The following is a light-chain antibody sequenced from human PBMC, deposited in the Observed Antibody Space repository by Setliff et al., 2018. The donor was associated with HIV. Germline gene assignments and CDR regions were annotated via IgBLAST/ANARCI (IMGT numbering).Light chain of an antibody. J-gene: IGLJ1*01. V-gene: IGLV2-11*01. Sequence: QSALTQPRSVSGSPGQSVTISCTGTSSDVGGYNYVSWYQHHPGKAPKLMIYDVSKRPSGVPDRFSGSKSGNTASLTISGLQAEDEADYYCCSYAGSLYAFGTGTKV. CDR3: CSYAGSLYA. CDR1: SSDVGGYNY. CDR2: DVS.